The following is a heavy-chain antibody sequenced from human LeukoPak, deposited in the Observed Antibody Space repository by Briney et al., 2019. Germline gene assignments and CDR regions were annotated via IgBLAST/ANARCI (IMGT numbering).Heavy chain of an antibody. D-gene: IGHD3-3*01. J-gene: IGHJ4*02. Sequence: ATVKISCRVSGYTFTDYYMHWVQQAPGKGLEWMGLVDPEDGETIYAEKLQGRVTITADTSTDTAYMELSSLRSEDTAVYYCARVLRFLEWPFDYWGQGTLVTVSS. CDR1: GYTFTDYY. CDR2: VDPEDGET. CDR3: ARVLRFLEWPFDY. V-gene: IGHV1-69-2*01.